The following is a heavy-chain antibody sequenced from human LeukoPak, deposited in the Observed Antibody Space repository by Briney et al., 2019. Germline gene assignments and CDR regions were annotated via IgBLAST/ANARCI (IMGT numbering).Heavy chain of an antibody. D-gene: IGHD1-26*01. CDR2: INPNSGGT. V-gene: IGHV1-2*02. CDR3: ARDPQGGELLLGL. Sequence: PSASVKVSCKASGYTFTGYYMHWVRQAPGQGLEWMGWINPNSGGTNYAQKFQGRVTMTRDTSISTAYMELSRLRSDDTAVYYCARDPQGGELLLGLWGQGTLVTVSS. J-gene: IGHJ4*02. CDR1: GYTFTGYY.